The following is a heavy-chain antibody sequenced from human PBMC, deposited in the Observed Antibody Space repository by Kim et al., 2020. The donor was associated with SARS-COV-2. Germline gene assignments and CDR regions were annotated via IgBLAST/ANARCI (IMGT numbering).Heavy chain of an antibody. CDR2: IIPIFGTA. V-gene: IGHV1-69*13. D-gene: IGHD2-2*01. J-gene: IGHJ6*02. CDR3: ARDRDIVVVPAAMGRLYYYYGMDV. CDR1: GGTFSSYA. Sequence: SVKVSCKASGGTFSSYAISWVRQAPGQGLEWMGGIIPIFGTANYAQKFQGRVTITADESTSTAYMELSSLISEDTAVYYCARDRDIVVVPAAMGRLYYYYGMDVWGQGTTVTVSS.